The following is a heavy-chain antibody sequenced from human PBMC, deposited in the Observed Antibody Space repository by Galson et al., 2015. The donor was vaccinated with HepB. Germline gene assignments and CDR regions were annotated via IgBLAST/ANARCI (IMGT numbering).Heavy chain of an antibody. CDR1: GYTFTSYG. Sequence: SVKVSCKASGYTFTSYGISWVRQAPGQGLEWMGWISAYNGNTNYAQKLQGRVTMTTDTSTSTAYMELRSLRSDDTAVYYCARDKGGLLVYAMEVGYFDYWGQGTLVTVSS. V-gene: IGHV1-18*01. CDR2: ISAYNGNT. D-gene: IGHD2-8*02. J-gene: IGHJ4*02. CDR3: ARDKGGLLVYAMEVGYFDY.